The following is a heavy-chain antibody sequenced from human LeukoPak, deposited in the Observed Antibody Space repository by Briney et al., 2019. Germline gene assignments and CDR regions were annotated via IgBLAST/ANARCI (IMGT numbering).Heavy chain of an antibody. CDR1: GFTVSSSH. CDR2: TYSGGNT. Sequence: GGSLRLSCAASGFTVSSSHMTWVRQTPGKGLVWVSVTYSGGNTDYADSVKGRFTISRDKSKNTLSLQMNSLRAEDTAVYYCAQQVGYCSSGSCYFTYWGQGTLVTVSS. V-gene: IGHV3-53*01. CDR3: AQQVGYCSSGSCYFTY. D-gene: IGHD2-15*01. J-gene: IGHJ1*01.